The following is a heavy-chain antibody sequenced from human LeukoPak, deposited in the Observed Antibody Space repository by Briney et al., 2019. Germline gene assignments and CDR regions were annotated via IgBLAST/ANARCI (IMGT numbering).Heavy chain of an antibody. D-gene: IGHD6-19*01. Sequence: TGGSLRLSCAASGFTFSVYTIHWARQAPGKGLEWVAVMSSDGSNKYYADSVKGRFTISRDNSRNTMYLQMNSLRAEDTAVYYCAIALSSGWSHAFDIWGQGTMVTVSS. CDR3: AIALSSGWSHAFDI. CDR1: GFTFSVYT. J-gene: IGHJ3*02. CDR2: MSSDGSNK. V-gene: IGHV3-30-3*01.